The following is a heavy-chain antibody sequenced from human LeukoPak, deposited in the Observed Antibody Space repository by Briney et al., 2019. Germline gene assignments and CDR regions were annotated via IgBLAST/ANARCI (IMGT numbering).Heavy chain of an antibody. V-gene: IGHV3-21*01. CDR3: AKDSRRNSGSYVFDY. Sequence: PGRTLRLSWAAAGFTFSSYSMNWVRQAPGKGLEWVSSISSSSSYIYYADSVKGRFTISRDNSKNTLDLQMNSLRAGDTAVYFCAKDSRRNSGSYVFDYWGQGTLVTVSS. CDR2: ISSSSSYI. D-gene: IGHD1-26*01. CDR1: GFTFSSYS. J-gene: IGHJ4*02.